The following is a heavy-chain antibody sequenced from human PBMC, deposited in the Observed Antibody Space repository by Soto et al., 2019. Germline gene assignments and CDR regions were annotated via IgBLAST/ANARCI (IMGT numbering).Heavy chain of an antibody. CDR1: GYSFAGYW. CDR3: ARQMSNSDTGNYVYYFDF. J-gene: IGHJ4*02. CDR2: IDPSDSAT. Sequence: GESLKISCKGSGYSFAGYWITWVRQRPGKGLEWLGRIDPSDSATNYSPSFRGNVTISGDRSISTVYLQWSSLQASDTAVYYCARQMSNSDTGNYVYYFDFWGQGTLVTVSS. D-gene: IGHD3-9*01. V-gene: IGHV5-10-1*01.